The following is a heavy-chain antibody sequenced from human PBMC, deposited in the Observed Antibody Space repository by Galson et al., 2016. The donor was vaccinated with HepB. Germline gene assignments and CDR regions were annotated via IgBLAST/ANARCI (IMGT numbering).Heavy chain of an antibody. CDR1: GFTFSHYS. Sequence: SLRLSCAASGFTFSHYSLHRVRQAPGKGLEWVAVGSRNEILRYYADSVKGRFTISRERSKNTLYLQMSSLQTEDTAVYYCAKEHNTGWPNLDYWGQGTLVIVPS. J-gene: IGHJ4*02. CDR3: AKEHNTGWPNLDY. D-gene: IGHD6-19*01. V-gene: IGHV3-30*18. CDR2: GSRNEILR.